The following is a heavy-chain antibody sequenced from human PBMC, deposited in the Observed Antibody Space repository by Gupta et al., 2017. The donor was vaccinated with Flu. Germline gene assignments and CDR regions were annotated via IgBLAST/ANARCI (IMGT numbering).Heavy chain of an antibody. CDR3: TTDLIVVVVAASDWFDP. V-gene: IGHV3-15*01. Sequence: EVQLVESGGGLVKRGGSLRLSCAASGLTFSNAWLSWVRQAPGKGLEWVGRIKSKTDGGTTDYAAPVKGRFTISRDDSKNTLYLQMNSLKTEDTAVYYCTTDLIVVVVAASDWFDPWGQGTLVTVSS. J-gene: IGHJ5*02. D-gene: IGHD2-15*01. CDR2: IKSKTDGGTT. CDR1: GLTFSNAW.